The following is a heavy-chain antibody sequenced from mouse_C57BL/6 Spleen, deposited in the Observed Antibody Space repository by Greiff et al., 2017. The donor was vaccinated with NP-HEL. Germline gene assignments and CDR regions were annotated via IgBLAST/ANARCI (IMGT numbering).Heavy chain of an antibody. V-gene: IGHV1-82*01. CDR2: IYPGDGDT. CDR1: GYAFSSSW. CDR3: AREGTTVVYWYFDV. D-gene: IGHD1-1*01. Sequence: QVQLKESGPELVKPGASVKISCKASGYAFSSSWMNWVKQRPGKGLEWIGRIYPGDGDTNYNGKFKGKATLTADKSSSTAYMQLSSLTSEDSAVYFCAREGTTVVYWYFDVWGTGTTVTVSS. J-gene: IGHJ1*03.